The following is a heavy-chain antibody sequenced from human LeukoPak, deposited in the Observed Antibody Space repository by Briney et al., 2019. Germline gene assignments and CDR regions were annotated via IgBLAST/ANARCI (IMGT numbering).Heavy chain of an antibody. J-gene: IGHJ3*01. V-gene: IGHV3-23*01. Sequence: GGPLRLSCAASGFTFSSYAMSWVRQAPGKGLEWVSSISGSGDNTYYADSVKGRFTISRDNSKNTLYLQMNTLRAEDTALYYCAKQGNAYDVWGQGTLVSVSS. CDR2: ISGSGDNT. CDR1: GFTFSSYA. CDR3: AKQGNAYDV.